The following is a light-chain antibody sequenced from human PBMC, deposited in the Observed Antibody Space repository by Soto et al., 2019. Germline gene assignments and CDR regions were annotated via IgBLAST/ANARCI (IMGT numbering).Light chain of an antibody. CDR3: ATWDDKLTGWV. CDR1: SSNIGINT. CDR2: FNN. Sequence: QSVLTQPPSASGAPGQRVTISCSGSSSNIGINTVNRYHHLPGTAPKVLIYFNNERASGVPDRFSGSKSGTSASLAISGLQSEDEGDYYCATWDDKLTGWVFGGGTKVTVL. V-gene: IGLV1-44*01. J-gene: IGLJ3*02.